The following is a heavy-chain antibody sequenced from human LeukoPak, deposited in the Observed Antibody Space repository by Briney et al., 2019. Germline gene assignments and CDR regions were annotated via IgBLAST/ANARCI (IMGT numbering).Heavy chain of an antibody. V-gene: IGHV3-30*02. CDR2: IRFGGSNR. Sequence: GGSLRLSCAASGFTLTNYGMHWVRQAPGKGLEWVSFIRFGGSNRYYADSVKGRFTISRDTSKSTLYLQMDRLRSNDTAVYFCARETSGGSYYDLWGRGTLVTVSS. D-gene: IGHD1-26*01. CDR3: ARETSGGSYYDL. J-gene: IGHJ2*01. CDR1: GFTLTNYG.